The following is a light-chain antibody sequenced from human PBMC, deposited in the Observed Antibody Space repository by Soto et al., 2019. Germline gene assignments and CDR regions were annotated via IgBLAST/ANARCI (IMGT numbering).Light chain of an antibody. CDR1: SSNIGGNT. CDR2: SSN. Sequence: QAVVTQPPSASGTPGQRVTISCSGSSSNIGGNTVNWYQQVPGTAPKLLIYSSNQRPSGVPDRFSGSKSGTSASLAISGLQSEDEADYYCAAWDDSLNGHVFGTGTKVTVL. CDR3: AAWDDSLNGHV. J-gene: IGLJ1*01. V-gene: IGLV1-44*01.